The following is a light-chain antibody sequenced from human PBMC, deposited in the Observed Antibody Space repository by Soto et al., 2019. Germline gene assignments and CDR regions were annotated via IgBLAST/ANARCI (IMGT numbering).Light chain of an antibody. CDR1: QSVSSGY. J-gene: IGKJ4*01. Sequence: ELVLTQSPGTLSLSPGERATLSCRASQSVSSGYLAWYQQKPGQAPRLLIYDASSRATGIPDRFSGSGSGTDFTLTISRPEPEDCAVYYCQQYGRSPLTFGGGTKVEIK. V-gene: IGKV3-20*01. CDR3: QQYGRSPLT. CDR2: DAS.